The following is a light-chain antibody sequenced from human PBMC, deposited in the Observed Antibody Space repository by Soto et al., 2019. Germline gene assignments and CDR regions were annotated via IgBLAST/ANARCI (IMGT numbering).Light chain of an antibody. Sequence: QSALTQPASVSGSPGQSITISCTGTSSDVGGYDYVSWYQQHPDKAPKLMIYEVSNWPSGVSSRFSGSKSGNTASLTISGLQAEDEADYYCSSYTSSNTLYVFGTGTKLTVL. CDR2: EVS. J-gene: IGLJ1*01. CDR1: SSDVGGYDY. CDR3: SSYTSSNTLYV. V-gene: IGLV2-14*01.